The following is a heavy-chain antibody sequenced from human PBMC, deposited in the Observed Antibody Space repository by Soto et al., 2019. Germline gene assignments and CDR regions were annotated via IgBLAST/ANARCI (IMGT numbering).Heavy chain of an antibody. CDR3: ARIRGVWWLRPRLYFDY. Sequence: QVTLKESGPVLVKPTETLTLTCTVSGFSLSNARMGVSWIRQPPGKALEWLAHIFSNDEKSYRTSLKSRLTLSKDTSKRQVVLTMPNMDPVATATYYCARIRGVWWLRPRLYFDYWGQGTLVTVSS. CDR2: IFSNDEK. J-gene: IGHJ4*02. CDR1: GFSLSNARMG. D-gene: IGHD5-12*01. V-gene: IGHV2-26*01.